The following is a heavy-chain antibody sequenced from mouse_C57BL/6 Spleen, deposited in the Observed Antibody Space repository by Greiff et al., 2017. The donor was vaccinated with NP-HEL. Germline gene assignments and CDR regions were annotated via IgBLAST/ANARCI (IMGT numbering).Heavy chain of an antibody. D-gene: IGHD1-1*01. Sequence: EVQLQQSGPVLVKPGASVKMSCKASGYTFTDYYMNWVKQSHGKSLEWIGVINPYNGGTSYNQKFKGKATLTVDKSSSTAYMELNSLTSEDSAVYYCARDFTTVVAYYFDYWGQGTTLTVSS. CDR3: ARDFTTVVAYYFDY. V-gene: IGHV1-19*01. CDR2: INPYNGGT. CDR1: GYTFTDYY. J-gene: IGHJ2*01.